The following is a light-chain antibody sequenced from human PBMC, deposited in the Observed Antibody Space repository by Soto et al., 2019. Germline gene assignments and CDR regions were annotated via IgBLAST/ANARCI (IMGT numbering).Light chain of an antibody. CDR2: EVT. Sequence: QSVLTQPPSASGSPGQSVTISCTGTSGDVGGYYYVSWYQHHPGKVPKLIIYEVTKRPSGVPDRFSGSKSGNTASLTVSGLQAEDEADYYCMSYAGSNIFVFGTGTKVTVL. CDR1: SGDVGGYYY. J-gene: IGLJ1*01. V-gene: IGLV2-8*01. CDR3: MSYAGSNIFV.